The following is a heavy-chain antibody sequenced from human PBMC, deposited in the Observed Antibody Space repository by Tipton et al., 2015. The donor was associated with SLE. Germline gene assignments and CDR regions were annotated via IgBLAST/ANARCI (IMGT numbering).Heavy chain of an antibody. CDR3: AKDRQWLVSSNYFDY. Sequence: LSLTCTVSGGSISSSGYYWGWIRQPPGKGLEWVSAVSGSGGSTYYADSVKGRFTISRDNSKNTLYLQMNSLRAEDTAVYYCAKDRQWLVSSNYFDYWGQGTLVTVSS. CDR2: VSGSGGST. D-gene: IGHD6-19*01. CDR1: GGSISSSGYY. J-gene: IGHJ4*02. V-gene: IGHV3-23*01.